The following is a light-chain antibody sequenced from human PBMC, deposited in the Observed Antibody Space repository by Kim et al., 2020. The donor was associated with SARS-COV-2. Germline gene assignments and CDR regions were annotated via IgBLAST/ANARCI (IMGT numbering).Light chain of an antibody. CDR2: EVS. Sequence: QSALTQPPSVSGSLGQSVTVSCTGSINDVGSYNRVSWYQQPPGTAPKLLIYEVSNRPSGVPDRFSGSKSDNTASLTISGLKAEDEADYYCSSYTKSRTLVFGGGTQLTVL. CDR3: SSYTKSRTLV. V-gene: IGLV2-18*02. CDR1: INDVGSYNR. J-gene: IGLJ2*01.